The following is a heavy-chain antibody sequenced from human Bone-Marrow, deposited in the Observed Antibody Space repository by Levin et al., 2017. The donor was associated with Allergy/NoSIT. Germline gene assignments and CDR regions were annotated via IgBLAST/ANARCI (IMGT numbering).Heavy chain of an antibody. J-gene: IGHJ5*02. D-gene: IGHD6-13*01. CDR3: ARSLPLYSSSWYGWFDP. V-gene: IGHV4-34*01. Sequence: TSETLSLTCAVYGGSFSGYYWSWIRQPPGKGLEWIGEINHSGSTNYNPSLKSRVTISVDTSKNQFSLKLSSVTAADTAVYYCARSLPLYSSSWYGWFDPWGQGTLVTVSS. CDR1: GGSFSGYY. CDR2: INHSGST.